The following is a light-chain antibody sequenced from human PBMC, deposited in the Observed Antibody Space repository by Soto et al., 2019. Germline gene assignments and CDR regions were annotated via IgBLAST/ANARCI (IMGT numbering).Light chain of an antibody. J-gene: IGLJ3*02. Sequence: QSALTQPASVSGSPGRSITISCTGTSVDVGSYNFVSWYQQHPGKAPKLMISGVSNRPSGVSSRFSGSKSGNTASLTISGLQAEDEADYYCSSYVTGNTWVFGGGTKLTAL. CDR2: GVS. CDR3: SSYVTGNTWV. CDR1: SVDVGSYNF. V-gene: IGLV2-14*01.